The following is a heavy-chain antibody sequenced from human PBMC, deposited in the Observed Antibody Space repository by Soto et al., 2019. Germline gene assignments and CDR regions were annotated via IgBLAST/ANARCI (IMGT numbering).Heavy chain of an antibody. J-gene: IGHJ6*02. CDR3: ARDEYGGDSGYAMDV. CDR2: INPNNGDT. V-gene: IGHV1-18*01. CDR1: GYIFSRYG. Sequence: QAQLVQSGAEVRKHGASVMVSCKASGYIFSRYGISWVRQAPGQGLEWMGWINPNNGDTAYAQNLQDRVTMTTDTSTSTAYMELRNLKSDDTAVYYCARDEYGGDSGYAMDVWGQGTTVTVSS. D-gene: IGHD2-21*02.